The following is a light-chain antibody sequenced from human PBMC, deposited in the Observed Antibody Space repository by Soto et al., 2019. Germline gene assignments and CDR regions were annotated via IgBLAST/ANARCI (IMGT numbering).Light chain of an antibody. CDR2: QAS. CDR3: QQTNSIPIP. Sequence: DVHITHSASAVSASVGDRVTITCRASQSTSSYLAWYQQKPGKAPKLLIYQASSLENGVPSRFSGSGSGTDFTLTISSLQPEDFATYYCQQTNSIPIPFAQGTRLAI. CDR1: QSTSSY. V-gene: IGKV1-5*03. J-gene: IGKJ5*01.